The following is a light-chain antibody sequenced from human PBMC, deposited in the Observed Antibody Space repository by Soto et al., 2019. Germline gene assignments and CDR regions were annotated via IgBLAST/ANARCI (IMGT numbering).Light chain of an antibody. J-gene: IGKJ1*01. CDR2: KAS. CDR3: QQYNSYSWT. V-gene: IGKV1-5*03. Sequence: DIQMTQSPSTLSASVGDRVTITCRASQSISSWLAWYQQKPGKAPKLLIYKASSLESGVPSRFSGSGSGTEFTLTITSLQPDDFATYYSQQYNSYSWTVGQGTKVDIK. CDR1: QSISSW.